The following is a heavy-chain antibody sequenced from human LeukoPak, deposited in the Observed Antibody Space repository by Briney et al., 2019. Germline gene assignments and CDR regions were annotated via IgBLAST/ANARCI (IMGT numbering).Heavy chain of an antibody. V-gene: IGHV1-18*01. D-gene: IGHD3-10*01. CDR1: GYSFTSYG. Sequence: ASVKVACKASGYSFTSYGFNWVRRAPRQGLEWMGWVSAYDGSTNYAQKIRGRVTMTTDASKNTVYMELRSLRFDDTAVYYCARGGRDGMDVWGQGTTVTVSS. J-gene: IGHJ6*02. CDR2: VSAYDGST. CDR3: ARGGRDGMDV.